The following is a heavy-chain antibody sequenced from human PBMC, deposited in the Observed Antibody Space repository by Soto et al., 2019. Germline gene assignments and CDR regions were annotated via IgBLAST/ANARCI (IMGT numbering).Heavy chain of an antibody. J-gene: IGHJ6*04. CDR1: GYTFAAYG. D-gene: IGHD5-18*01. V-gene: IGHV1-18*01. CDR3: ARDIVDTNIMHYYGMDV. CDR2: ISAYSGNT. Sequence: ASVKVSCKASGYTFAAYGICWVRQAPGQGLEWMGWISAYSGNTIYAQNIQGRVAMTTDTSTSTAYMELRSLRSDDTAVYFCARDIVDTNIMHYYGMDVWRTGTMGTV.